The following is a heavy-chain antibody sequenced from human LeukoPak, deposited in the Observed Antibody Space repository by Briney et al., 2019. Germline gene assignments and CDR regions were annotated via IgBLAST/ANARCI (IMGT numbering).Heavy chain of an antibody. CDR1: GFTFSSYA. V-gene: IGHV3-23*01. CDR2: ISGSGGST. D-gene: IGHD3-22*01. J-gene: IGHJ3*02. Sequence: QPGRSLRLSCAASGFTFSSYAMSWVRQAPGKGLEWVSAISGSGGSTYYADSVKGRFTISRDNAKNSLYLQMNSLRAEDTAVYYCARDSGYCCAFDIWGQGTMVTVSS. CDR3: ARDSGYCCAFDI.